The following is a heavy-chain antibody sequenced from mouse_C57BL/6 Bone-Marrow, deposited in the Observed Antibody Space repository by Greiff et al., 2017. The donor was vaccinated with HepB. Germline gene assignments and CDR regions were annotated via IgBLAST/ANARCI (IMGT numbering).Heavy chain of an antibody. Sequence: DVMLVESGPGLAKPSQTLSLTCSVTGYSITSDYWNWIRKFPGNKLEYMGYISYSGSTYYNPSLKSRISITRDTSKNQYYLQLNSVTTEDTATYYCARYDYDEGYAMDYWGQGTSVTVSS. CDR1: GYSITSDY. D-gene: IGHD2-4*01. CDR2: ISYSGST. CDR3: ARYDYDEGYAMDY. V-gene: IGHV3-8*01. J-gene: IGHJ4*01.